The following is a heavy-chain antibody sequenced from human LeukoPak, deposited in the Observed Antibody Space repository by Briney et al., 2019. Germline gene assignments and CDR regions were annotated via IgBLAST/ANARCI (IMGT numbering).Heavy chain of an antibody. V-gene: IGHV1-2*02. J-gene: IGHJ5*02. D-gene: IGHD3-10*01. CDR1: GYTFTGYY. Sequence: ASVKVSCKASGYTFTGYYMHWVRQAPGQGLEWMGWINPNSGGTNYAQKFQGRVTMTRDTSISTAYMELSRLRSDDTAVYYCARTITMVRGVIGWFDPWGQGTLVIVSS. CDR3: ARTITMVRGVIGWFDP. CDR2: INPNSGGT.